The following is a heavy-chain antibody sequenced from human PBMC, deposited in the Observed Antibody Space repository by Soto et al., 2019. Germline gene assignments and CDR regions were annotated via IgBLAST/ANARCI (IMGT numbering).Heavy chain of an antibody. CDR2: IKSKTDGGTT. CDR3: TTDLGNGDYEYYFDY. Sequence: PGGSLRLSCAASGFTFSNAWMNWVRQAPGKGLEWVGRIKSKTDGGTTDYAAPVKGRFTISRDDSKNTLYLQMNSLKTEDTAVYHCTTDLGNGDYEYYFDYWGQGTLVTVSS. CDR1: GFTFSNAW. J-gene: IGHJ4*02. V-gene: IGHV3-15*07. D-gene: IGHD4-17*01.